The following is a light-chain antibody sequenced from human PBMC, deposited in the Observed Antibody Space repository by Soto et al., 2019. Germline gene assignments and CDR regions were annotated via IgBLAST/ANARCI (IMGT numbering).Light chain of an antibody. CDR3: HQYVASPRT. CDR2: GAS. J-gene: IGKJ1*01. V-gene: IGKV3-20*01. Sequence: EIVLTQSPGTLSLSPGERDTLSCWASQRIAGGYLAWYQHKPGQAPRLLFYGASNRATGIPDRFRGSGSGTDFALTISRLEPEDFAVYYCHQYVASPRTFGQGTKVDIK. CDR1: QRIAGGY.